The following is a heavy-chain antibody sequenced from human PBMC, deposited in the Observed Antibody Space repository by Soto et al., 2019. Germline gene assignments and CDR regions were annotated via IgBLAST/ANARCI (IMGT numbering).Heavy chain of an antibody. J-gene: IGHJ6*03. CDR2: VSSSGST. CDR1: GDSMSNYY. D-gene: IGHD3-9*01. V-gene: IGHV4-59*08. Sequence: SETLSLTCVVSGDSMSNYYWRWIRQPPGKGLEWIGDVSSSGSTNYNPSLKSRVTISVDTSRNQFSLKLNSVTAADTAVYYCARTVLGPDLLADSFVDYYYYMDVWGQGTTVTVSS. CDR3: ARTVLGPDLLADSFVDYYYYMDV.